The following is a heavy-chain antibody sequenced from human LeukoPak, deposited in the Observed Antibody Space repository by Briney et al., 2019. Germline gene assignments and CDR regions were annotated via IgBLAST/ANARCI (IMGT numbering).Heavy chain of an antibody. J-gene: IGHJ4*02. CDR3: ARGSGYTSGWYWDY. D-gene: IGHD6-19*01. Sequence: GGSLRLSCAASGFTVSANYMSWVRQAPGKGLEWVSFIYSGGSTYYADSVRGRFTISRDNSKNTLYLQMNSLRAEDTAVYYCARGSGYTSGWYWDYWGQGTLVTVSS. CDR2: IYSGGST. V-gene: IGHV3-66*01. CDR1: GFTVSANY.